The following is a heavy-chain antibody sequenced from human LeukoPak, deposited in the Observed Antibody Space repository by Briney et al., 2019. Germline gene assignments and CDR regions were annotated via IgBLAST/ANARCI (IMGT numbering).Heavy chain of an antibody. CDR3: GRERYYQDSSGYLAY. CDR1: GFTFSSYA. V-gene: IGHV3-30-3*01. J-gene: IGHJ4*02. CDR2: ISYDGSNK. D-gene: IGHD3-22*01. Sequence: PGGSLRLSCAASGFTFSSYAMHWVRQAPGKGLEWVAVISYDGSNKYYADSVKGRFTISRDNSKNTLYLQMNSLRAEDTAVYYCGRERYYQDSSGYLAYWGQGTLVTVSS.